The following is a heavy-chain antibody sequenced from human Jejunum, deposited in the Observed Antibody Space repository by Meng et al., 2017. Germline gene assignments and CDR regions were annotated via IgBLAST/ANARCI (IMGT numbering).Heavy chain of an antibody. CDR2: ISYDGSNK. J-gene: IGHJ4*02. CDR1: GFSFSSYN. CDR3: ATGGAYYYDSSGSPDV. D-gene: IGHD3-22*01. Sequence: GESLKISCAASGFSFSSYNMHWVRQAPGKGLEWLTVISYDGSNKYYADSVKGRFTISRDNSKNTLYLQMNSLRVEDTAVYYCATGGAYYYDSSGSPDVWGQGTLVTVS. V-gene: IGHV3-30*01.